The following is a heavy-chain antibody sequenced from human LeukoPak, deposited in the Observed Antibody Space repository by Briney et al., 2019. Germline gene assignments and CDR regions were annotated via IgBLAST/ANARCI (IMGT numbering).Heavy chain of an antibody. V-gene: IGHV4-59*01. CDR1: GGSISSYY. CDR3: ARGSQGYFDY. CDR2: IYYTGRT. Sequence: SETLSLNCTVSGGSISSYYWSWMRQPPGKGLEWIGYIYYTGRTDYNPSLKSRVSISVDTSKNHFSLKLSSVTAADTAVYYCARGSQGYFDYWGQGTLVTVSS. J-gene: IGHJ4*02.